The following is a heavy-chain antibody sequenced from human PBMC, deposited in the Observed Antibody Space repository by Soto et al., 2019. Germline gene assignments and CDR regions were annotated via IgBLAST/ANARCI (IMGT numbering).Heavy chain of an antibody. CDR1: GGSFSGYY. D-gene: IGHD3-10*01. J-gene: IGHJ4*02. Sequence: SETLSLTCAVYGGSFSGYYWSWIRQPPGKGLEWIGYINHLETTFYNPSFESRLTLSIDRTKNQFSLNLKSMSAADRAVYFCARGGGFDSFDYWGQGILVTVSS. V-gene: IGHV4-34*01. CDR2: INHLETT. CDR3: ARGGGFDSFDY.